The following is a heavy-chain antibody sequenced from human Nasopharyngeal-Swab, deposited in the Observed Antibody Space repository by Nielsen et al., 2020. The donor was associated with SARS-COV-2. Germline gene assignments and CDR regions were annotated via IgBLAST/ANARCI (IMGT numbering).Heavy chain of an antibody. CDR1: GYTFTAYY. D-gene: IGHD5-18*01. CDR2: INPNTGGT. Sequence: ASVKVSCKTSGYTFTAYYIHWVRQAPGQGLEWMGRINPNTGGTNYAQNFQGRVTMTRDTSISTAYMELSRLRSDDTAVYYCARAGTGYSYGLMDDYWGQGALVTVSS. J-gene: IGHJ4*02. CDR3: ARAGTGYSYGLMDDY. V-gene: IGHV1-2*06.